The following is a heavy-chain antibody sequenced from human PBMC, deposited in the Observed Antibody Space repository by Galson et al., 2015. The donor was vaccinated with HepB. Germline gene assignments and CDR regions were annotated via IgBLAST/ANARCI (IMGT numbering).Heavy chain of an antibody. CDR1: GYTFTSYG. D-gene: IGHD3-10*01. Sequence: SVKVSCKASGYTFTSYGISWVRQAPGQGLEWMGWISAYDGNTNYAQKLQGRVTMTTDTSTSTAYMELRSLRSDDTAVYYCARDSYYGSGSYYPRKSYFDYWGQGTLVTVSS. J-gene: IGHJ4*02. CDR2: ISAYDGNT. V-gene: IGHV1-18*04. CDR3: ARDSYYGSGSYYPRKSYFDY.